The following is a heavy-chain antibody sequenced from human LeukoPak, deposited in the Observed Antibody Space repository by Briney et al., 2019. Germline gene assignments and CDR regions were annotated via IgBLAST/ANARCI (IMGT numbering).Heavy chain of an antibody. CDR1: GYTFTSYD. D-gene: IGHD3-22*01. J-gene: IGHJ4*02. V-gene: IGHV1-8*03. CDR3: ARVYYFASSGYYFPPDY. CDR2: MNPNSGNT. Sequence: GASVKVSCKASGYTFTSYDIYWVRQATGQGLEWMGWMNPNSGNTVYAQKFQGRVTITSNTSINTAYMELSSLRSEDTAIYYCARVYYFASSGYYFPPDYWGQGTLVTVSS.